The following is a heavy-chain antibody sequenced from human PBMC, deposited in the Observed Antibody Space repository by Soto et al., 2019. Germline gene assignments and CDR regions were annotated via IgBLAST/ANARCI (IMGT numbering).Heavy chain of an antibody. J-gene: IGHJ4*02. CDR3: ARVRVIRGVIPSHFGI. V-gene: IGHV1-69*06. CDR2: IIPLYGTV. Sequence: SVKVSCKASGGTFNSYGISWVRQAPGQGLDWMGVIIPLYGTVNYAQKFQGRVSITADKATSTAYMDLNSLRSDDTAVYYCARVRVIRGVIPSHFGIWGQGTLVTVSS. D-gene: IGHD3-10*01. CDR1: GGTFNSYG.